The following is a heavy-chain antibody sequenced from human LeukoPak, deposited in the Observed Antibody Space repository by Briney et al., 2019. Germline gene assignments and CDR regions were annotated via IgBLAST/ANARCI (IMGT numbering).Heavy chain of an antibody. CDR1: GGSISSGGYS. V-gene: IGHV4-30-4*07. Sequence: KTSETLSLTCAVSGGSISSGGYSWNWIRQPPGKGLEWIGYLYYRGSTSYNPSLKSRVTMSVDTSKNQFSLKLSSVTAADTAVYYCAREDLGRYCSGGSCYSIGYFDLWGRGTLVTVSS. J-gene: IGHJ2*01. CDR2: LYYRGST. D-gene: IGHD2-15*01. CDR3: AREDLGRYCSGGSCYSIGYFDL.